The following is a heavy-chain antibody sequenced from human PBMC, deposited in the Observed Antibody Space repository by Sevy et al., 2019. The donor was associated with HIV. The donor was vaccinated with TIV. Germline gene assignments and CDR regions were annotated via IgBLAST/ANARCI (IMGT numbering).Heavy chain of an antibody. D-gene: IGHD6-19*01. CDR2: INTGNGNT. CDR1: GYTFTSNA. CDR3: ARDSQRQWLVRYYYYGMDV. J-gene: IGHJ6*02. V-gene: IGHV1-3*04. Sequence: ASVKVSCKASGYTFTSNAMVWVRQAPGQWLEWMGWINTGNGNTTFSQKFQGRVTITRDTSASTAYMELSSLRSEDTAVYYCARDSQRQWLVRYYYYGMDVWGQGTTVTVSS.